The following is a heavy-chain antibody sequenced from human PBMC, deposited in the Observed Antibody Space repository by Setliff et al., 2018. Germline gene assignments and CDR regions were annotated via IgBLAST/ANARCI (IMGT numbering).Heavy chain of an antibody. V-gene: IGHV3-20*04. CDR3: ARARYGDYRGTFDH. CDR2: INYNGGST. Sequence: GGSLRLSCTAPGFKFDDHGMNWVRQVPGKGLEWVSGINYNGGSTYYADSVKGRFTISRDNAKNSLYLQMNSLRAEDTALYYCARARYGDYRGTFDHWGQGTLVTVSS. J-gene: IGHJ4*02. D-gene: IGHD4-17*01. CDR1: GFKFDDHG.